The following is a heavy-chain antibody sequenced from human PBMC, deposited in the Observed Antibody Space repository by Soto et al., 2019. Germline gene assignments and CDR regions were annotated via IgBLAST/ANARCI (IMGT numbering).Heavy chain of an antibody. D-gene: IGHD3-3*01. CDR2: IRSKAYGGTT. CDR1: GFTFGDYA. V-gene: IGHV3-49*03. J-gene: IGHJ6*02. CDR3: TRGGTYYDFWSGYPSPHYGMDV. Sequence: GGSLRLSCTASGFTFGDYAMSWFRQAPGKGLEWVGFIRSKAYGGTTEYAASVKGRFTISRDDSKSIAYLQMNSLKTEDTAVYYCTRGGTYYDFWSGYPSPHYGMDVWGQGTTVTVSS.